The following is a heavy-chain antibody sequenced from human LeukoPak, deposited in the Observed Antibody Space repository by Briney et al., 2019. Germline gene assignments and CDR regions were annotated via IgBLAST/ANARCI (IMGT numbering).Heavy chain of an antibody. J-gene: IGHJ4*02. Sequence: GGSLRLSCAASGFTFSSYSMNWVRQAPGKGLEWVSYISSSSSTIYYADSVKGRFTISRDDAKNSLYLQMNSLRAEDTAVYYCAKASYYDSSGYSYDYWGQGTLVTVSS. CDR3: AKASYYDSSGYSYDY. CDR1: GFTFSSYS. D-gene: IGHD3-22*01. V-gene: IGHV3-48*04. CDR2: ISSSSSTI.